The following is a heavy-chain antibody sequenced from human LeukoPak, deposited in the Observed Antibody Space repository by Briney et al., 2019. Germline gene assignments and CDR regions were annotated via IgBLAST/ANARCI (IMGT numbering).Heavy chain of an antibody. CDR1: GFTFDDYA. J-gene: IGHJ4*02. D-gene: IGHD3-10*01. CDR3: AKSAHLRITMVRGVIPYFDY. CDR2: ISGDGGST. Sequence: PGGSLRLSCAASGFTFDDYAMHWVRQAPGKGLEWVSLISGDGGSTYYADSVKGRFTISRDNSKNTLYLQMNSLRAEDTAVYYCAKSAHLRITMVRGVIPYFDYWGQGTLVTVSS. V-gene: IGHV3-43*02.